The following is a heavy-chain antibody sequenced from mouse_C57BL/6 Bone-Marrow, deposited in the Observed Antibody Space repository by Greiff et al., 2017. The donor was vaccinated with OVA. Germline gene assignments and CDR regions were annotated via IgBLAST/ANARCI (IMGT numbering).Heavy chain of an antibody. J-gene: IGHJ4*01. V-gene: IGHV5-4*01. D-gene: IGHD4-1*01. CDR2: ISDGGSYT. Sequence: EVQLVESGGGLVKPGGSLKLSCAASGFTFSSYAMSWVRQTPEKRLEWVATISDGGSYTYYPDNVKGRFTISRDNAKNNLYLQMSHLKSEDTAMYYCARGPLTGTYNAMYYWGQGTSVTVSS. CDR3: ARGPLTGTYNAMYY. CDR1: GFTFSSYA.